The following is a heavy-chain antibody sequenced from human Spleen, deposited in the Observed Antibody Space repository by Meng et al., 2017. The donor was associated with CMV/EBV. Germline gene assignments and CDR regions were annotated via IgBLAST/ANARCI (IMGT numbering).Heavy chain of an antibody. Sequence: GESLKISCADSGFTFSSYSMNWVRQAPGKGLEWVSSISSSSSYIYYADSVKGRFTISRDNAKNSLYLQMNSLRAEDTAVYYCARDHGRGYWGQGTLVTVSS. CDR1: GFTFSSYS. CDR2: ISSSSSYI. V-gene: IGHV3-21*01. CDR3: ARDHGRGY. J-gene: IGHJ4*02.